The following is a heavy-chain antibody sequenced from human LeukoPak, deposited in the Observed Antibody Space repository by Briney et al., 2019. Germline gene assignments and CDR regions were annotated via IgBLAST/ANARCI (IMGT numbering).Heavy chain of an antibody. CDR3: ARGGGCSGGSCRSRYYYYYMDV. CDR2: INHSGRT. CDR1: GGSFGGYY. V-gene: IGHV4-34*01. J-gene: IGHJ6*03. D-gene: IGHD2-15*01. Sequence: NPSQTLSLTCAVYGGSFGGYYWGWIRPPPGKGLEWIGEINHSGRTNSNPSLKSRVTISVDTSKNQFTLKLSSVTAADTAVYYCARGGGCSGGSCRSRYYYYYMDVWGKGTTVTVSS.